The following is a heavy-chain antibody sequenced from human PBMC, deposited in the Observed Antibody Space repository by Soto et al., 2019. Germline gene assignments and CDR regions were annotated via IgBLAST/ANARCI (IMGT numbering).Heavy chain of an antibody. CDR1: GGTISSNT. CDR3: ADGMWSWYEY. D-gene: IGHD6-13*01. V-gene: IGHV1-69*02. CDR2: IIPMLGIA. Sequence: SVKGPCKASGGTISSNTISYVRQASGDGLEWMGRIIPMLGIAIYAQKFQGRGTITAGKSTGTAFLVLSSLRSEDTAVGCCADGMWSWYEYWGQGALVSVSS. J-gene: IGHJ4*02.